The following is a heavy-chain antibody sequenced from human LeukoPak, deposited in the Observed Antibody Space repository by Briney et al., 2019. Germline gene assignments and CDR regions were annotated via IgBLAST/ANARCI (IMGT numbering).Heavy chain of an antibody. CDR2: IYSGGST. CDR3: ARGDSSGYYLNY. D-gene: IGHD3-22*01. V-gene: IGHV3-53*01. CDR1: GFTVSGNY. J-gene: IGHJ4*02. Sequence: PGGSLRLSCAASGFTVSGNYMSWVRQAPGKGLEWVSVIYSGGSTYYADSVEGRFTISRDNSKNSQYLQMNSLRAEDTAVYYCARGDSSGYYLNYWGQGTLVTVSS.